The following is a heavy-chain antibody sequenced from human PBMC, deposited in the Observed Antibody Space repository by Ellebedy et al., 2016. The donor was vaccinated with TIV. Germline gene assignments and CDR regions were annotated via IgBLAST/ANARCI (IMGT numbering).Heavy chain of an antibody. J-gene: IGHJ3*02. Sequence: GESLKISCVASGFTVNSNYMSWVRQAPGKGLEWVSVLYGGGTTFYADSVGGRFSISRDNSKNTLYLQMNSLRAEDTAVYYCAREGGWHDAFDIWGQGTMVTVSS. CDR3: AREGGWHDAFDI. D-gene: IGHD6-19*01. CDR1: GFTVNSNY. V-gene: IGHV3-53*01. CDR2: LYGGGTT.